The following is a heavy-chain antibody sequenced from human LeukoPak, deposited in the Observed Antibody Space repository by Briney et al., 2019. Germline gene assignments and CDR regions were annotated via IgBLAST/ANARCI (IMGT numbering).Heavy chain of an antibody. V-gene: IGHV3-30*18. J-gene: IGHJ3*02. CDR3: AKDSNGDYDLDAFDI. Sequence: PGRSLRLSCAASGFTFSSYGMHWVRQAPGKGLEWVAVISYDGSNKYYADSVKGRFTISRDNSKNTLYLQMNSLRAEDTAVYYCAKDSNGDYDLDAFDIWGQGTMVTVSS. D-gene: IGHD4-17*01. CDR1: GFTFSSYG. CDR2: ISYDGSNK.